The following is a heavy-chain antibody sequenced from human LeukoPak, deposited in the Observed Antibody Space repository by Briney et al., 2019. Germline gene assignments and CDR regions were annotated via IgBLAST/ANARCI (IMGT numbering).Heavy chain of an antibody. Sequence: VSLRLSCAASGFTFSTFPMSWVRQAPGKGLEWVSATSGNGRSIFYADSVTGRFTISRDNSKNTLYLQMNSLRAEDTAVYYCAKGGLGAAFDIWGQGTMVTVSS. CDR3: AKGGLGAAFDI. CDR2: TSGNGRSI. D-gene: IGHD4/OR15-4a*01. V-gene: IGHV3-23*01. J-gene: IGHJ3*02. CDR1: GFTFSTFP.